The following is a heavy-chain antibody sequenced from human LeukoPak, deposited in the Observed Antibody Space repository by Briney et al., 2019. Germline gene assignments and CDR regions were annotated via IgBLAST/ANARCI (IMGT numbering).Heavy chain of an antibody. D-gene: IGHD6-13*01. CDR1: GFTFDDYA. Sequence: GGSLRLSCAASGFTFDDYAVHWVRQAPGKGLEWVSGISWNSGSIGYADSVKGRFTISRDNAKNSLYLQMNSLRAEDTALYHCAKDRLAAASRYPSNWGQGTLVTVSS. V-gene: IGHV3-9*01. CDR3: AKDRLAAASRYPSN. J-gene: IGHJ4*02. CDR2: ISWNSGSI.